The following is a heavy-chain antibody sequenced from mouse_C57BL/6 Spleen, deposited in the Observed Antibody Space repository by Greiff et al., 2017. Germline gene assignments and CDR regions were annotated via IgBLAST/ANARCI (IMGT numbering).Heavy chain of an antibody. CDR3: TTRRYYGSSYDWYFDV. J-gene: IGHJ1*03. D-gene: IGHD1-1*01. CDR1: GFNIKDDY. Sequence: EVQLVESGAELVRPGASVKLSCTASGFNIKDDYMHWVKQRPEQGLEWIGWIDPENGDTEYASKFQGKATITADTSSNTAYLQLSSLTSEDTAVYYCTTRRYYGSSYDWYFDVWGTGTTVTVSS. CDR2: IDPENGDT. V-gene: IGHV14-4*01.